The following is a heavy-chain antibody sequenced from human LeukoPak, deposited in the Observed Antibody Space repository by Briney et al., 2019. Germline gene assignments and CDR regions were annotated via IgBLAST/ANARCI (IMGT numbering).Heavy chain of an antibody. D-gene: IGHD4-17*01. J-gene: IGHJ6*02. CDR1: GFTIGGFA. CDR3: ARERVDFGDWSRYYHYGMDV. CDR2: ISSSSRDT. V-gene: IGHV3-21*01. Sequence: GGSLRLSCAASGFTIGGFAMTWVRQAPGKGLEWVAAISSSSRDTYYADSVKGRFTISRDNAKKSLYLQMSSLRAEDTAVYYCARERVDFGDWSRYYHYGMDVWGQGTTVTVTS.